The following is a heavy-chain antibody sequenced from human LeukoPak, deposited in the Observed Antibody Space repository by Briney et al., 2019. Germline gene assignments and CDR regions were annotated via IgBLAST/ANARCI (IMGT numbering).Heavy chain of an antibody. Sequence: PSETLSLTCAVYGGSFSGYYWSWSRQPPGKGLEWIGEINHSGSTNYNPSLKTRVTISVDTSKNQSSLKLSSVTAADTAVYYCASDRAPDAFDIWGPGTMVTVSS. CDR2: INHSGST. J-gene: IGHJ3*02. CDR3: ASDRAPDAFDI. CDR1: GGSFSGYY. V-gene: IGHV4-34*01.